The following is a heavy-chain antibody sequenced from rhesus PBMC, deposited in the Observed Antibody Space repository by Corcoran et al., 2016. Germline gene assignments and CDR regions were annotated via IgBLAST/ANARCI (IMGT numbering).Heavy chain of an antibody. D-gene: IGHD1-1*01. J-gene: IGHJ4*01. V-gene: IGHV4S14*01. CDR1: GYSISSGYS. Sequence: QVQLQESGPGLVKPSETLSLTCAVSGYSISSGYSWNWIRQPPGKGLEWIGRIYGSVGSNSLNPSLKSRVTLSVDTSKNQFSLKLSSVTAADTAVYYCGSGGRAGTVDYWGQGVLVTVSS. CDR3: GSGGRAGTVDY. CDR2: IYGSVGSN.